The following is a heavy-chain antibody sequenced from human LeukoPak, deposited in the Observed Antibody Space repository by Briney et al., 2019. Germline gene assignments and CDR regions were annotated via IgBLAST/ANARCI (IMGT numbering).Heavy chain of an antibody. J-gene: IGHJ6*02. CDR2: IYAGGSA. CDR1: GLTVSSNY. V-gene: IGHV3-66*01. D-gene: IGHD3-10*01. CDR3: ARDFGPYNFAMDV. Sequence: GGSRRLSCAASGLTVSSNYMSWVRQAPGMGLEWVSVIYAGGSAYYTDSVKGRFTISRDNSKNTLYLQMNSLRVEDTAVYYCARDFGPYNFAMDVWGQGTTVTVSS.